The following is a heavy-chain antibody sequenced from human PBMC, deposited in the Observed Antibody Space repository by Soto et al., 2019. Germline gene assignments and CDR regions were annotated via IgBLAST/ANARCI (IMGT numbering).Heavy chain of an antibody. D-gene: IGHD3-22*01. CDR2: IYSGGST. Sequence: GGSLRLSCVASGLTVSSNYMGWVRQAPGKGLEWVSVIYSGGSTYYADSVQGRFTISRDNSRHMVFLQMNSLRAEDTAVYYCARPYYYDSSGYPNAFDMWGQGTMVTVSS. V-gene: IGHV3-53*01. J-gene: IGHJ3*02. CDR3: ARPYYYDSSGYPNAFDM. CDR1: GLTVSSNY.